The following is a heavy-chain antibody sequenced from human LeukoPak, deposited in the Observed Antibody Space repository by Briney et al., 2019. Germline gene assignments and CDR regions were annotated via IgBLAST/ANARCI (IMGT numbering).Heavy chain of an antibody. D-gene: IGHD3-22*01. CDR3: ARRGYYYDSRGYYYFDY. Sequence: SETLSLTCTVSAGSIRSYYWGWVRQPPGKGLEWIGDIHHSGTTDYNPSLKSRVTISVDTSKNQFSLKLSSVTAADTAVYHCARRGYYYDSRGYYYFDYWGQGTLVTVSS. CDR2: IHHSGTT. V-gene: IGHV4-59*01. J-gene: IGHJ4*02. CDR1: AGSIRSYY.